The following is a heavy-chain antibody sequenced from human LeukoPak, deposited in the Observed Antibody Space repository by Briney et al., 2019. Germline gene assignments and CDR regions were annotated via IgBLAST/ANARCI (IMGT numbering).Heavy chain of an antibody. CDR1: GFTFSSYS. Sequence: GGSLRLSCAASGFTFSSYSMNWVRQAPGKGLEWVSSITSDSRYIFYADSVKGRFTISRDNAKSSLYLQMNSLRAEDTAVYYCATTGLGILHAFDIWGQGTMVTVSS. CDR3: ATTGLGILHAFDI. D-gene: IGHD7-27*01. CDR2: ITSDSRYI. J-gene: IGHJ3*02. V-gene: IGHV3-21*04.